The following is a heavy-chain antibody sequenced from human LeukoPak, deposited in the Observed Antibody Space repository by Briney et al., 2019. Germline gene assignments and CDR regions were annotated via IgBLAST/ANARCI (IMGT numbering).Heavy chain of an antibody. V-gene: IGHV4-30-2*01. Sequence: SQTLSLTCVVSGDSISSGAYSWSWIRQPPGKGLEWIGYIFHSGSTFYNPSLKSRVTISVDNSRNQFSLRLSSVTAADTAVYYCARELWFANAPGSWLDPWGQGTLVTVSS. CDR1: GDSISSGAYS. CDR2: IFHSGST. J-gene: IGHJ5*02. CDR3: ARELWFANAPGSWLDP. D-gene: IGHD3-10*01.